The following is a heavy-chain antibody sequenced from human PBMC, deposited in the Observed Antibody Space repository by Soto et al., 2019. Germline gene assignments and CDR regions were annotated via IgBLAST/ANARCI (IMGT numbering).Heavy chain of an antibody. CDR3: ATAAYDSSGYFYRNYFDY. D-gene: IGHD3-22*01. V-gene: IGHV1-69*01. J-gene: IGHJ4*02. CDR2: IIPIFGTA. CDR1: GGTFSSYA. Sequence: QVQLVQSGAEVKKPGSSVKVSCKASGGTFSSYAISWVRQAPGQGRAWMGGIIPIFGTANYAQKFQGRVTITADESTSTAYMELSSLRAEDTAVYYCATAAYDSSGYFYRNYFDYWGQGSVVTVSS.